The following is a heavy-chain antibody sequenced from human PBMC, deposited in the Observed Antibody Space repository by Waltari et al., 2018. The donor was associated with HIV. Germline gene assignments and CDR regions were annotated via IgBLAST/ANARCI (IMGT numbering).Heavy chain of an antibody. CDR1: GFTFGDYG. D-gene: IGHD1-26*01. V-gene: IGHV3-49*05. CDR3: SRPSGPLHSYGMDV. J-gene: IGHJ6*02. Sequence: EVHLMESGGGLVKPVRSLRLSCRGSGFTFGDYGLSWFSQAPGKGLEWVGFITSEAYGGTAEYAASVTGRFTISREDSKSTAYMQMNRLESEDTGVYFCSRPSGPLHSYGMDVWGQGTTVIVSS. CDR2: ITSEAYGGTA.